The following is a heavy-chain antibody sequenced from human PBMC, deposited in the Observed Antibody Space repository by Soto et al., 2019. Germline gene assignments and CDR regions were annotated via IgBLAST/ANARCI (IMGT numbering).Heavy chain of an antibody. V-gene: IGHV1-69*13. CDR2: IIPIFGTA. J-gene: IGHJ6*02. D-gene: IGHD3-22*01. Sequence: SVKVSCKASGGTFSSYAISWVRQAPGQGLEWIGGIIPIFGTANYAQKFQGRVTITADESTSTAYMELSSLRSEDTAVYYCARCPNYYDSSGYKPHYYYYGMDVWGQGTTVTVSS. CDR1: GGTFSSYA. CDR3: ARCPNYYDSSGYKPHYYYYGMDV.